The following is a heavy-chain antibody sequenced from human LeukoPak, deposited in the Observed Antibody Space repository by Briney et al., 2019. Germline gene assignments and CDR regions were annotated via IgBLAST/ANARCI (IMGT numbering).Heavy chain of an antibody. CDR1: GDSVSSNSAA. J-gene: IGHJ5*02. CDR3: ARRHTYSSGWVNWFDP. V-gene: IGHV6-1*01. D-gene: IGHD6-19*01. CDR2: TYYRSKWYN. Sequence: SQTLSLTCAISGDSVSSNSAAWSWIRQSPSRGLEWLGRTYYRSKWYNDYAESVKSRITINPDTSKNQFSLQLNSVTPEDTAVYYCARRHTYSSGWVNWFDPWGQGTLVTVSS.